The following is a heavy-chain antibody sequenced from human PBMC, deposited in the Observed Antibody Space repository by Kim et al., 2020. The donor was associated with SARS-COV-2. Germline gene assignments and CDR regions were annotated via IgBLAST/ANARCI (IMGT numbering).Heavy chain of an antibody. Sequence: GGSLRLSCAASGFTVSSNYMSWVRQAPGKGLEWVSVIYSGGSTYYADSVKGRFTISRDNSKNTLYLQMNSLRAEDTAVYYCARGYCSGGSCYPFDYWGQGTLVTVSS. V-gene: IGHV3-53*01. D-gene: IGHD2-15*01. CDR3: ARGYCSGGSCYPFDY. J-gene: IGHJ4*02. CDR1: GFTVSSNY. CDR2: IYSGGST.